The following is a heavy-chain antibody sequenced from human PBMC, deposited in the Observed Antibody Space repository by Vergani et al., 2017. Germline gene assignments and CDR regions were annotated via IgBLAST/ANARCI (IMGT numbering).Heavy chain of an antibody. CDR2: INPSRGST. V-gene: IGHV1-46*01. D-gene: IGHD1-1*01. J-gene: IGHJ6*02. CDR3: ARGFPETTRLEGFDV. Sequence: QVQLVQSGAEVKKPGASVKIPCKTSGYSFFSTYYIHWVRQAPGKGLEWMGIINPSRGSTNYAQQFQGRVTMTRDTSTSTVYMELSSLRSEDTAVYYCARGFPETTRLEGFDVWGQGTTVIVSS. CDR1: GYSFFSTYY.